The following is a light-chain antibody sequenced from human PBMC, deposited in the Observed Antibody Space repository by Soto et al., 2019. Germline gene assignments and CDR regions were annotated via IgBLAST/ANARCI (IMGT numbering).Light chain of an antibody. CDR3: MQGISFT. J-gene: IGKJ1*01. CDR1: QSLVYSDGNIY. V-gene: IGKV2-30*01. CDR2: KAS. Sequence: VLTQSPLSLPVTLGQPASISCRSSQSLVYSDGNIYLNWFHQRPGQSPRRLIYKASNRDSGVTARVSGSVSGTDFTLSISRVEADDAGVYYCMQGISFTFGQGTRVEIK.